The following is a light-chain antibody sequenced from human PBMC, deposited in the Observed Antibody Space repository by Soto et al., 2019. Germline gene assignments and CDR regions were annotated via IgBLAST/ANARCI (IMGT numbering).Light chain of an antibody. J-gene: IGKJ1*01. CDR2: DAS. V-gene: IGKV1-5*01. CDR1: QSISSW. Sequence: DIQMTHSPSTLSASVGDRVTITCRASQSISSWLAWYQQKPGKAPKLLIYDASSLGSGVPSRFSGSGSGTEFTLTISSLRPDDFATYYCQHYNGYRWTFGQGTKV. CDR3: QHYNGYRWT.